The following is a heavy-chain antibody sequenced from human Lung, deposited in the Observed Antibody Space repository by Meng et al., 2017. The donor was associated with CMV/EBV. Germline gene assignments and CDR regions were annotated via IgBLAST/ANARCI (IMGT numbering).Heavy chain of an antibody. D-gene: IGHD3-3*01. J-gene: IGHJ4*02. CDR1: GYTLINYA. V-gene: IGHV7-4-1*02. CDR2: INTNTGNP. Sequence: QRPLVQLGTGLKKPGTPVTVSCKASGYTLINYARNLVRQSTGQGLEWMGWINTNTGNPTYAQGFTRRFVFYLDTSFRTTYLQISSLKAEDTAVYYCARVAPSGYRYFDYWGQGTLVTVSS. CDR3: ARVAPSGYRYFDY.